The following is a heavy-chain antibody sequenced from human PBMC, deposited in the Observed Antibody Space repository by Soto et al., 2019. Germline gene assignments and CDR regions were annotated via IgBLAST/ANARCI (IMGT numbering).Heavy chain of an antibody. V-gene: IGHV4-59*01. CDR3: ARGILGATTPFDY. J-gene: IGHJ4*02. CDR1: GGSISGFY. D-gene: IGHD1-26*01. Sequence: QVQLQESGPGLVKPSETLSLTCSVFGGSISGFYWSWVRQPPGKGLEWIGYIYYSGSTNYCPSLTSAVTMSLDTSKNQLSLRLRSVTAADTAVYSCARGILGATTPFDYWGQGTLVTVSS. CDR2: IYYSGST.